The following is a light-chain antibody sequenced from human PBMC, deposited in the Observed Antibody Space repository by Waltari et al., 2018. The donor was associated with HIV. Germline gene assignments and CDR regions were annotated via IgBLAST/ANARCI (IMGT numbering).Light chain of an antibody. CDR3: QQYGAYPFT. Sequence: DIQMTQSPSSLSASVGDRVTITCRASQDITNYLAWFQQKPGKAPTSLIHAASSLQSGVPSRFSGSGSGTDFILTINSLQPEDSATYFCQQYGAYPFTFGPGTKVHIK. V-gene: IGKV1-16*01. CDR1: QDITNY. J-gene: IGKJ3*01. CDR2: AAS.